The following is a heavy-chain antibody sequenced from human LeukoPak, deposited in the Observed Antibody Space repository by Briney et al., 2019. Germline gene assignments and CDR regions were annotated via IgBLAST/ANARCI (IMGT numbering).Heavy chain of an antibody. J-gene: IGHJ5*02. D-gene: IGHD5-24*01. V-gene: IGHV1-69*13. CDR1: GYTFTSYY. Sequence: GASVKVSCKASGYTFTSYYMHWVRQAPGQGLEWMGGIIPIFGTANYAQKFQGRVTITADESTSTAYMELSSLRSEDTAVYYCARDVEMATIRWFDPWGQGTLATVSS. CDR2: IIPIFGTA. CDR3: ARDVEMATIRWFDP.